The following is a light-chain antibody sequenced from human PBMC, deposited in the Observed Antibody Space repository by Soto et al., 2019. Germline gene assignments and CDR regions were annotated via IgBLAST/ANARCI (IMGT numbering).Light chain of an antibody. CDR3: QQSYSTLSGT. J-gene: IGKJ3*01. V-gene: IGKV1-39*01. Sequence: IQMTQSPSSLSASVGDRVTITCRASQSISSYLNWYQQKPGKAPKLLIYAASSLQSGVPSRFSGSGSGTDFTLTISSLQPEDFATYYCQQSYSTLSGTFGPGTKVDIK. CDR1: QSISSY. CDR2: AAS.